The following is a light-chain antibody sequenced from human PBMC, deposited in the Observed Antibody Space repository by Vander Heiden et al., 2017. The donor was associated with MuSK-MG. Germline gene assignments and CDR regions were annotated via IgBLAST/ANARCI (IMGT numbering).Light chain of an antibody. CDR2: AAS. Sequence: DIQMTRSPSSLSASVGDRVTITCRASQSISSYLNWYQQKPGKAPKLLIYAASSLQSGVPSRFSGSGSGTDFTLTISSLQPEDFATYYCQQSYSTPPENTFGQGTKLEIK. CDR3: QQSYSTPPENT. V-gene: IGKV1-39*01. CDR1: QSISSY. J-gene: IGKJ2*01.